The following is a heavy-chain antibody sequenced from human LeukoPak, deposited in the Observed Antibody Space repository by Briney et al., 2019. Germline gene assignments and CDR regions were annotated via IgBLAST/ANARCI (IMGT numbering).Heavy chain of an antibody. CDR2: ISGSGVDT. CDR3: ASGTYRLGDY. V-gene: IGHV3-23*01. J-gene: IGHJ4*02. Sequence: GGSLRLSCAASGLSFSTYAMSWVRQAPGKGLEWVAGISGSGVDTHYAGSVNGRFRISRDNSANTLYLQMNSLREEDTALYYCASGTYRLGDYWGQGTRVAVSP. CDR1: GLSFSTYA. D-gene: IGHD3-10*01.